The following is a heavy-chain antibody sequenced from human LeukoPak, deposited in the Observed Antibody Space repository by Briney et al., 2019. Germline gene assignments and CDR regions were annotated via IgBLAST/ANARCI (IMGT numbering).Heavy chain of an antibody. CDR1: GFTFSSYG. V-gene: IGHV3-48*03. J-gene: IGHJ4*02. D-gene: IGHD1-14*01. CDR3: ARVFVGENFDY. Sequence: GGSLRLSCAASGFTFSSYGMNWVRQAPGKGLEWLSYISYTGSNKYYAESVKGRFTISRDNAKNSPYLQMDSLRVEDTAVYFCARVFVGENFDYWGQGTLVTVSS. CDR2: ISYTGSNK.